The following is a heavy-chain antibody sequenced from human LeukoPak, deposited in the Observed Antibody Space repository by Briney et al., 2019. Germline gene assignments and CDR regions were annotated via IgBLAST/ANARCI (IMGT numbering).Heavy chain of an antibody. D-gene: IGHD2-2*01. V-gene: IGHV4-31*03. CDR3: ARVGTRGGLLDY. Sequence: KPSETLSLTCTVSGGSISSGGYYWSWIRQHPGKGLEWIGYIYYSGSTYYNPSLKSRVTISVDTSKNQFSLKLSSVTAADTAVYYCARVGTRGGLLDYWGQGTLVTVSS. J-gene: IGHJ4*02. CDR1: GGSISSGGYY. CDR2: IYYSGST.